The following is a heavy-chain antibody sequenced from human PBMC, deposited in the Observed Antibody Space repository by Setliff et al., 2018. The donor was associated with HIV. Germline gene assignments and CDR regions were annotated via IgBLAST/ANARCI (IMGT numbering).Heavy chain of an antibody. V-gene: IGHV4-59*01. J-gene: IGHJ6*02. CDR3: ARGAVYLSNDAYYDTGMDV. CDR1: GASISSYY. CDR2: IYNSGYS. Sequence: TSETLSLTCKVSGASISSYYWSWVRQPPGKGLEWIGYIYNSGYSNSKPSLKSRVTMSLDTSKNQFSLELTSVTAADTAVYFCARGAVYLSNDAYYDTGMDVWGQGITVTVSS. D-gene: IGHD3-9*01.